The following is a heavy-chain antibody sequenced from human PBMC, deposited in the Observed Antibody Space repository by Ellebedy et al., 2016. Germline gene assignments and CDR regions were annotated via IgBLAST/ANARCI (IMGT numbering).Heavy chain of an antibody. V-gene: IGHV4-38-2*02. Sequence: SETLSLTCTVSGFSISSGYWWGWIRQPPGKGLEWLGSIYHTGTTYYNPSLRSRVTISVDAPKNQFSLRLRSVTAADTATYFCARARDYVGFLDSWGQGTLVTVSS. D-gene: IGHD4-17*01. CDR3: ARARDYVGFLDS. CDR2: IYHTGTT. J-gene: IGHJ4*02. CDR1: GFSISSGYW.